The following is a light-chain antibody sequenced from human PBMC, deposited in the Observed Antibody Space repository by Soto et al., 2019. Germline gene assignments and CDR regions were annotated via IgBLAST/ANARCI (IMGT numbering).Light chain of an antibody. V-gene: IGKV2-28*01. Sequence: IVLTQSPLSLPVTPGEPASISCRSSLSLLGTNGSNYLAWYLQKPGQSPQGLIYLGSNRASGVPDRFSGSGSGTDFTLQISRVEAEDVGVYYCMQGLTSPLTFGGGTKVDIK. CDR3: MQGLTSPLT. CDR1: LSLLGTNGSNY. CDR2: LGS. J-gene: IGKJ4*01.